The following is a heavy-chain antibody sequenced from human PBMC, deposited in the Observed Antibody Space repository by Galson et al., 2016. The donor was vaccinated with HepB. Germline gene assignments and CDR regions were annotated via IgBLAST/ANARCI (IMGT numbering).Heavy chain of an antibody. J-gene: IGHJ4*02. CDR2: ISSSSSYI. Sequence: SLRLSCAASRFTVGSNYMSWVRQAPGKGLEWVSSISSSSSYIYYADSVKGRFTISRDNAKNSLYLQMNSLRAEDTAVYYCARGDIVGAIFDYWGQGTLVTVSS. CDR3: ARGDIVGAIFDY. V-gene: IGHV3-21*01. D-gene: IGHD1-26*01. CDR1: RFTVGSNY.